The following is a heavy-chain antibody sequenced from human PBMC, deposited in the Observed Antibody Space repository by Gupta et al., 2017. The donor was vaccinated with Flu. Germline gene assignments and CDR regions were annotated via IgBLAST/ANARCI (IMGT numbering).Heavy chain of an antibody. D-gene: IGHD5-12*01. Sequence: QVQLQESGAGLVKPSGTLSLTCAVSGGSISRSTWWRWVRQPPGKGLELIGEINHSGSTNYYPSLKSRVTISADKSKNQFSLKLSSVTAADTAVYYCAVKAVDSNHPNGWFDPWGQGTLVTVSS. CDR3: AVKAVDSNHPNGWFDP. CDR1: GGSISRSTW. J-gene: IGHJ5*02. CDR2: INHSGST. V-gene: IGHV4-4*02.